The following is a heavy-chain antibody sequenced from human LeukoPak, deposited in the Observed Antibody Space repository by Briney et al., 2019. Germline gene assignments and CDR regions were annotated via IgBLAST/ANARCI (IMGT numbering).Heavy chain of an antibody. D-gene: IGHD2-8*01. V-gene: IGHV4-59*01. CDR3: TRSTNLEAFDI. J-gene: IGHJ3*02. CDR2: IYYSGST. Sequence: SETLSLTCTVSGASISSYYWSWIRQPPGKGLEWLGYIYYSGSTNYNPSLKSRVTISVDTSKNQCSLKLSSVTTADTAVYYCTRSTNLEAFDIWGQGTMVTVSS. CDR1: GASISSYY.